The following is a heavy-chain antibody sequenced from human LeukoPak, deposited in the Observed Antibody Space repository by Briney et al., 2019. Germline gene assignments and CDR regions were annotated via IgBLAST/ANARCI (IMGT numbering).Heavy chain of an antibody. CDR2: ISSSSSYI. Sequence: KPGGSLRLSCAASVFSFSSYSMTWVRQAPGKGLEWVSSISSSSSYIYYADSVKGRFTISRDNAKNSLYLQMNSLRAEDTAVYYCARVLAGYYDSSGYSGNDAFDIWGQGTMVTVSS. CDR3: ARVLAGYYDSSGYSGNDAFDI. D-gene: IGHD3-22*01. CDR1: VFSFSSYS. J-gene: IGHJ3*02. V-gene: IGHV3-21*01.